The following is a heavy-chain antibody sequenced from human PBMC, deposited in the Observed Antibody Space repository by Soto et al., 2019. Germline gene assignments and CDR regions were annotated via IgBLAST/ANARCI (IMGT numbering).Heavy chain of an antibody. V-gene: IGHV1-18*01. D-gene: IGHD6-19*01. Sequence: QVQLVQSGAEVKKPGASVKLSCKASGYTFTSYGISWVRQAPGQGLEWMGWISAYNGNTNYAQKLQGRVTMTTDTSTSTAYMELRSLRSDDTAVYYGAKDRERGDSSGWYGGDAFDIWGQGTMVTVSS. CDR1: GYTFTSYG. CDR2: ISAYNGNT. CDR3: AKDRERGDSSGWYGGDAFDI. J-gene: IGHJ3*02.